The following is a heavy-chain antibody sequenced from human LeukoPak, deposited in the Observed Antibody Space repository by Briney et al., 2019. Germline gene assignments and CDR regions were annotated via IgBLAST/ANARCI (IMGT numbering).Heavy chain of an antibody. CDR1: GYTFTGYY. V-gene: IGHV1-69-2*01. J-gene: IGHJ4*02. Sequence: ASVKVSCKASGYTFTGYYMHWVQQAPGKGLEWMGLVDPEDGETIYAEKFQGRVTITADTSTDTAYMELSSLRSEDTAVYYCATVARSSITIFGVALLHWGQGTLVTVSS. CDR3: ATVARSSITIFGVALLH. D-gene: IGHD3-3*01. CDR2: VDPEDGET.